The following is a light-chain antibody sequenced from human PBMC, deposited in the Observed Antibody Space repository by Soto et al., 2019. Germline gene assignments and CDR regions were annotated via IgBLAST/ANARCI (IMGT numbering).Light chain of an antibody. V-gene: IGLV2-8*01. Sequence: QSVLTQPPSASGSPGQSVTISFTGTSSDVGGYKFVSWYQQHPGKAPKLIIYEVSQRPSGVPDRFSASKSGDTASLTVSGLRAEDEADYYCSSYAGSNMGVFGSGTKVTVL. J-gene: IGLJ1*01. CDR2: EVS. CDR3: SSYAGSNMGV. CDR1: SSDVGGYKF.